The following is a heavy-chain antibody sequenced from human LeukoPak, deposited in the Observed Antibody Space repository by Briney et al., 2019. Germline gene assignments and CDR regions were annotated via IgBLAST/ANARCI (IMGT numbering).Heavy chain of an antibody. CDR1: GFSFSRYS. V-gene: IGHV3-21*01. Sequence: GSLRLSCTASGFSFSRYSMNWVRQAPGKGLEWVSSISSSSSYIYYADSVKGRFTISRDNAKNSLYLQMNSLRAEDTAVYYCARDLPYSGSYYAYWGQGTLVTVSS. CDR3: ARDLPYSGSYYAY. J-gene: IGHJ4*02. D-gene: IGHD1-26*01. CDR2: ISSSSSYI.